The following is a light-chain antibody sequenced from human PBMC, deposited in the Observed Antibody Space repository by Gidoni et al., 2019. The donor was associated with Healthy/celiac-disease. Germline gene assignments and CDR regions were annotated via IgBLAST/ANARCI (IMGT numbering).Light chain of an antibody. CDR3: QVWDSSSDHPGVV. J-gene: IGLJ2*01. CDR1: NIGSKS. Sequence: SYVLTQPPSVSVAPGKTARITCGGNNIGSKSVHWYQQKPGQAPGLVIYYDSDRPSGIPERFSGSNSGNTATLTISRVEAEDEADYYCQVWDSSSDHPGVVFGGGTKLTVL. CDR2: YDS. V-gene: IGLV3-21*04.